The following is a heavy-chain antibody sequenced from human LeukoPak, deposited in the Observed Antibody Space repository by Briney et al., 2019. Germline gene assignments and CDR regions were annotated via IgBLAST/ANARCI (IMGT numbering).Heavy chain of an antibody. Sequence: SVKVSCKASGYTFSSYGINWVRQAPGEGLEWMGWISAYNGDTIYAQKFQGRVTMTADTSTNTAYMDLRSLRSDDTAVYYCARASGHYYYYYMDVWAKGTTVTISS. J-gene: IGHJ6*03. D-gene: IGHD1-26*01. CDR3: ARASGHYYYYYMDV. CDR1: GYTFSSYG. CDR2: ISAYNGDT. V-gene: IGHV1-18*01.